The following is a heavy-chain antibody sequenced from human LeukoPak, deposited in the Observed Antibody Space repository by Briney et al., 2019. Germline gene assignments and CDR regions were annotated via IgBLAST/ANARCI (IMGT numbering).Heavy chain of an antibody. D-gene: IGHD5-18*01. Sequence: GGSLRLSCAASGFTFSSYWMHWVRQAPGKGLVWFSRINGDGSTTFYADSVKGRFTISRDNAKNTVYLQMNGLRVEDTAVYYCGSDTVLGYWGQGTLVTASS. CDR2: INGDGSTT. J-gene: IGHJ4*02. V-gene: IGHV3-74*01. CDR3: GSDTVLGY. CDR1: GFTFSSYW.